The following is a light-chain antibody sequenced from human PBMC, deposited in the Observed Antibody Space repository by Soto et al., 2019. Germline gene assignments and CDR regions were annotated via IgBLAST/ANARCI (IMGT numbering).Light chain of an antibody. V-gene: IGKV1-9*01. J-gene: IGKJ5*01. Sequence: IQSTQSASSMSASVGDRVTITCRASQGISSSLAWYQQKPGKAPKLLIYEASTLQSGVPSRFSGSVSGTDGTITLSGLKQEDGSTYDCQQLNSYPFTFGQGTRLEIK. CDR1: QGISSS. CDR3: QQLNSYPFT. CDR2: EAS.